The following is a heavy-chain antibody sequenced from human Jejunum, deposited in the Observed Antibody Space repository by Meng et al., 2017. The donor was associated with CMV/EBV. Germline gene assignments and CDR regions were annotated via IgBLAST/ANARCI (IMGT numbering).Heavy chain of an antibody. CDR1: GDNFSRND. CDR2: IITIFNTQ. V-gene: IGHV1-69*05. CDR3: ARGIAMITYGGVHY. D-gene: IGHD3-16*01. J-gene: IGHJ4*02. Sequence: GDNFSRNDISWLRQGTGLGLEWMIRIITIFNTQKYAQKFQGRVTITTADSTSTAYMEVRSLRSDDTDVYYCARGIAMITYGGVHYWGQGALVTVSS.